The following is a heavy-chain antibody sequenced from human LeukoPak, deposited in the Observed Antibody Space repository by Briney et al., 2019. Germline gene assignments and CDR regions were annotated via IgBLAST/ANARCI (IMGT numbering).Heavy chain of an antibody. Sequence: GGSLRLSCAASGFTFSRYEMNWVRQAPGKGLEWVSYISSSGSTIYYADSVKGRFTISRDYAKNSLYLQMNSLRAEDTAVYYCAELGITMIGGVWGKGTTVTISS. D-gene: IGHD3-10*02. J-gene: IGHJ6*04. CDR1: GFTFSRYE. CDR3: AELGITMIGGV. CDR2: ISSSGSTI. V-gene: IGHV3-48*03.